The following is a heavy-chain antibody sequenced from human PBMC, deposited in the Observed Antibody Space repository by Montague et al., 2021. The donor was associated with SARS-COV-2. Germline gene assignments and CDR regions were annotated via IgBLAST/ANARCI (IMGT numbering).Heavy chain of an antibody. D-gene: IGHD3-10*01. J-gene: IGHJ5*02. CDR1: GGSMSDHY. CDR3: ARAVSVRRAVNWFDP. V-gene: IGHV4-59*11. Sequence: SETLSLTCTVSGGSMSDHYWAWIRQPPGKGLEWLAYIYHSGGINSXASLKSRVSMSVDTSKNQFSLKLTSVTAADTAVYHCARAVSVRRAVNWFDPWGQGTLVTVSS. CDR2: IYHSGGI.